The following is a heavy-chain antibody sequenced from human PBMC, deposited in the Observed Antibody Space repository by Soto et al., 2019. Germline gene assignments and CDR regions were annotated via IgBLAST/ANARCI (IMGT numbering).Heavy chain of an antibody. D-gene: IGHD3-22*01. J-gene: IGHJ3*02. V-gene: IGHV3-23*01. CDR3: AKWVRAAYYDSSGYYDDAFDI. CDR2: ISGSGGST. Sequence: GGSLRLSCAASGFTFSSYAMSWVRQAPGKGLEWVSAISGSGGSTYYADSVKGRFTISRDNSKNTLYLQMNSLRAEDTAVYYCAKWVRAAYYDSSGYYDDAFDIWGQGTMVTVSS. CDR1: GFTFSSYA.